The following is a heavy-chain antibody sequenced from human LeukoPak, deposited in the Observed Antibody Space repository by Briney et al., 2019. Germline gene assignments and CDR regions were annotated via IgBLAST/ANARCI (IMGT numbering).Heavy chain of an antibody. D-gene: IGHD1-14*01. J-gene: IGHJ4*02. CDR2: IGSAGYT. V-gene: IGHV3-13*01. CDR3: VRQPDSARYGFDY. CDR1: GFTFDNND. Sequence: PGGSLRLSCEVCGFTFDNNDMHWVRQTTGKGLDWISAIGSAGYTYYADSVRGRFTITRDNAKQSLYLQMNSLRVEDTAVYHCVRQPDSARYGFDYWGRGTQVTVSS.